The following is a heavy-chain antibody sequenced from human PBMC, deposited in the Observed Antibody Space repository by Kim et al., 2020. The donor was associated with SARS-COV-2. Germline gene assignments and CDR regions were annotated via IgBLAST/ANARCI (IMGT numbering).Heavy chain of an antibody. CDR2: IDSSSTYT. CDR1: GFTFSSFS. CDR3: ATGVNTARGGFDT. D-gene: IGHD4-17*01. Sequence: LSLTCAASGFTFSSFSMNWVRQAPGKGLEWLSYIDSSSTYTPNAYSVKGRFTISRDNAKNTLYLQMNSLRDEDTAIYYCATGVNTARGGFDTWGQGT. V-gene: IGHV3-48*02. J-gene: IGHJ3*02.